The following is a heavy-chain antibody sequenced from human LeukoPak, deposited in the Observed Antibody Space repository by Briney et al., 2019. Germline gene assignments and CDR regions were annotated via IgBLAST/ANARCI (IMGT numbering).Heavy chain of an antibody. Sequence: SETLSLTCAVYGGSFSGYYRSWIRQPPGKGLEWIGEINHSGSTDYNPSLKSRVTISVDTSKNQFSLKLSSVTAADTAVYYCARVATYSSDDYWGQGTLVTVSS. D-gene: IGHD6-6*01. V-gene: IGHV4-34*01. CDR3: ARVATYSSDDY. CDR2: INHSGST. J-gene: IGHJ4*02. CDR1: GGSFSGYY.